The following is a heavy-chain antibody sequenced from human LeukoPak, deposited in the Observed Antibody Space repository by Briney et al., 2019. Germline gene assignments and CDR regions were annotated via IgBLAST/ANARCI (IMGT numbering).Heavy chain of an antibody. V-gene: IGHV3-30*03. Sequence: GGSLRLSCAASGFTFSSYWMSWVRQAPGKGLEWVAVISYDGSNKYYADSVRGRFTISRDNSKNTLYLQMNSLRAEDTAVYYCASGYCSSTSCYWATIDYWGQGTLVTVSS. J-gene: IGHJ4*02. D-gene: IGHD2-2*01. CDR1: GFTFSSYW. CDR3: ASGYCSSTSCYWATIDY. CDR2: ISYDGSNK.